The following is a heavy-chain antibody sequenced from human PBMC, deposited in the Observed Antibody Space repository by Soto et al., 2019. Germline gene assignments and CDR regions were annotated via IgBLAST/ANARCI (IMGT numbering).Heavy chain of an antibody. V-gene: IGHV1-69*13. CDR3: SRVPPNNRGAPLDY. CDR1: GGTFSSYA. J-gene: IGHJ4*02. CDR2: IIPIFGTA. Sequence: GASVKVSCKASGGTFSSYAISWVRQAPGQGLEWMGGIIPIFGTANYAQKFQGRVTITADESTSTAYMELSSLRSEDTAVYYCSRVPPNNRGAPLDYWGQGTLVTV. D-gene: IGHD3-10*01.